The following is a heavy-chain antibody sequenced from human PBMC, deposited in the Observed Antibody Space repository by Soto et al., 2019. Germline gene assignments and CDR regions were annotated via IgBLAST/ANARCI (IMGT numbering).Heavy chain of an antibody. CDR3: ARGTDYYDSSGYYYAAFDI. V-gene: IGHV3-48*02. J-gene: IGHJ3*02. CDR1: GFTFSRYS. CDR2: ISSSRSTI. D-gene: IGHD3-22*01. Sequence: PGGSLRLSCAASGFTFSRYSMNWVRQAPGKGLEWVSYISSSRSTIYYADAVKGRCTISRDNAKNSLYLQMNSLRDEDTAVYYCARGTDYYDSSGYYYAAFDIRGQATMVT.